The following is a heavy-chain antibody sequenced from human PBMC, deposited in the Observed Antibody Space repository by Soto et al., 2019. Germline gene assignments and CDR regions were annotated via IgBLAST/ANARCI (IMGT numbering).Heavy chain of an antibody. CDR2: INSDGSST. CDR1: GFTFSRYW. D-gene: IGHD3-10*01. CDR3: AREGDYYGSGSPAYFDY. Sequence: EVQLVESGGGLVQPGESLRLSCAASGFTFSRYWMHWVHQAPGKGLVWVSRINSDGSSTSYADSVKGRFTFSRDNAKNTLYLQMNSLRAEDTAVYYCAREGDYYGSGSPAYFDYWGQGTLVTVSS. J-gene: IGHJ4*02. V-gene: IGHV3-74*01.